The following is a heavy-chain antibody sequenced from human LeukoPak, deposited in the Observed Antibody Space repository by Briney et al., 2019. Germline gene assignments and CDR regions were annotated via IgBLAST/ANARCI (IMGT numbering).Heavy chain of an antibody. D-gene: IGHD1-14*01. CDR1: KFTITNNC. Sequence: GGSLRLSCAASKFTITNNCRIWVRQAPGKGLEWVAVISYDGSNKYYADSVKGRFTISRDNSKNTLYLQMNSLRAEDTAVYYCARTRKDAYYYYYMDVWGKGTTVTVSS. V-gene: IGHV3-30*03. CDR3: ARTRKDAYYYYYMDV. CDR2: ISYDGSNK. J-gene: IGHJ6*03.